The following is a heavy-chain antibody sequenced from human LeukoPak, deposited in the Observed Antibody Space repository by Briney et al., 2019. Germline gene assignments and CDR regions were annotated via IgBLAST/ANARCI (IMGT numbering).Heavy chain of an antibody. J-gene: IGHJ4*02. CDR3: ARGGIVAPIGY. V-gene: IGHV4-61*02. Sequence: SETLPLTCTVSGGSISSGSYYWSWIRQPAGKGLEWIGRIYTSGSTNYNPSLKSRVTISVDTSKNQFSLKLSSVTAADTAVYYCARGGIVAPIGYWGQGTLVTVSS. CDR2: IYTSGST. CDR1: GGSISSGSYY. D-gene: IGHD1-26*01.